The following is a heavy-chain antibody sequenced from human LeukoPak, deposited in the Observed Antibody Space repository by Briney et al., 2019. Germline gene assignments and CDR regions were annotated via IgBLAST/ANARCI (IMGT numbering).Heavy chain of an antibody. CDR1: GGSVSSGNYH. D-gene: IGHD5-24*01. Sequence: SQTLSLTCTVSGGSVSSGNYHWSWIRQSAGEGLEWIGRIYASGSTNYKPSLNSRVTISLDTSKNQFSLKLSSVTAADTAVYYCARGVATIKEFYYWGQGTLVTVSS. CDR3: ARGVATIKEFYY. CDR2: IYASGST. J-gene: IGHJ4*02. V-gene: IGHV4-61*02.